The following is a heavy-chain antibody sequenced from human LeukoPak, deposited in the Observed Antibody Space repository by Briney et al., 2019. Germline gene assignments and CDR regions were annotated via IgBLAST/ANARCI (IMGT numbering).Heavy chain of an antibody. CDR2: IIPIFGTA. Sequence: GASVKVSCKASGGTFSSYAISWVRQAPGQGLEWMGGIIPIFGTANYAQKFQGRVTITTDESTSTAYMELSSLRSEDTAVYYCARGIYSGSYDVPVYWGQGTLVTVSS. D-gene: IGHD1-26*01. CDR3: ARGIYSGSYDVPVY. CDR1: GGTFSSYA. V-gene: IGHV1-69*05. J-gene: IGHJ4*02.